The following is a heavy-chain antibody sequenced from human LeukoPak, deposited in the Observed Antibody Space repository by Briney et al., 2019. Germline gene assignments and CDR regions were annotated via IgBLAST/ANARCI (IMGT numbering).Heavy chain of an antibody. CDR2: ISDDGDGT. D-gene: IGHD4/OR15-4a*01. V-gene: IGHV3-43*02. CDR3: ATMGPLDY. CDR1: GFNFDDNV. Sequence: PGGSLRLSLAASGFNFDDNVLDWVRQAPGKGLEWVSLISDDGDGTYYADSVKGRFTISRDNRKNCLYLQMNSLRSEDTALYYCATMGPLDYWGQGTLVTVSS. J-gene: IGHJ4*02.